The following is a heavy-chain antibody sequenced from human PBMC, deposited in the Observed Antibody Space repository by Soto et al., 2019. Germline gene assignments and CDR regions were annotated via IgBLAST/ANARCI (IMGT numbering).Heavy chain of an antibody. CDR1: GFTFSTYD. J-gene: IGHJ2*01. D-gene: IGHD2-2*01. CDR3: AKVGPAHWSSEL. V-gene: IGHV3-23*01. CDR2: ISGNGGST. Sequence: EVQLLESGGDLAQPGGSLRLSCAASGFTFSTYDMSWVRQAPGKGLEWVSAISGNGGSTYADSVKGRFTISGDNSKNTLYLQMNSLRADDTAVYYCAKVGPAHWSSELWGRGTLVTVSS.